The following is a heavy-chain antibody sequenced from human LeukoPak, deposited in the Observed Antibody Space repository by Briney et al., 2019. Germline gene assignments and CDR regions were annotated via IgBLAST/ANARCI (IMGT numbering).Heavy chain of an antibody. V-gene: IGHV3-23*01. CDR2: ISGSGGST. CDR3: ARLYGVWEYYYYGMDV. CDR1: GFTFSSYA. D-gene: IGHD2-8*01. J-gene: IGHJ6*02. Sequence: GGSLRLSCAASGFTFSSYAMSWVRQAPGKGLEWVSAISGSGGSTYYADSVKGRFTISRDNSKNTLYLQMNSLRAEDTAVYYCARLYGVWEYYYYGMDVWGQGTTVTVSS.